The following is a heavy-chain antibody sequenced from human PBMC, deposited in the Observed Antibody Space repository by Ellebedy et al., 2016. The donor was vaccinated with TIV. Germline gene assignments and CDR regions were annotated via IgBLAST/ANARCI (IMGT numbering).Heavy chain of an antibody. CDR1: GGSISSYY. D-gene: IGHD3-3*01. J-gene: IGHJ4*02. CDR2: IYYSGST. V-gene: IGHV4-59*01. Sequence: MPSETLSLTCTASGGSISSYYWSWIRQPPGKGLEWIGYIYYSGSTNYNPSLKSRVTISVDTSKNQFSLKLISVTAADTPVYYCAGAWGGFNPYYFDYWGQGTLVTVSS. CDR3: AGAWGGFNPYYFDY.